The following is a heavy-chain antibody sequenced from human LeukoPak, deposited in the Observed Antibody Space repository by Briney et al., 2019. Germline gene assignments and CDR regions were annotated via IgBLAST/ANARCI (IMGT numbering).Heavy chain of an antibody. Sequence: GESLKISCKGSGYRFSSYWIGWVRQMPGKGLEWMGIIYPGDSETRYSPSFQGQVAISADKSISTAYLQWSSLKASDTAMYYCVRALGYCSSGSCYYYDYWGQGTLVTVSS. V-gene: IGHV5-51*01. J-gene: IGHJ4*02. CDR2: IYPGDSET. CDR3: VRALGYCSSGSCYYYDY. CDR1: GYRFSSYW. D-gene: IGHD2-15*01.